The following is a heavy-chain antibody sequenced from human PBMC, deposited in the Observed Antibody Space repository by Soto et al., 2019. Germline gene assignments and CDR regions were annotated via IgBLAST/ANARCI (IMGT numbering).Heavy chain of an antibody. V-gene: IGHV3-7*01. J-gene: IGHJ6*02. D-gene: IGHD5-12*01. Sequence: GGSLRLSCAASGFTLSSYWMTWVRQAPGKGLEWVANIKQDGSEKYSVDSVKGRFTISRDNAKNTLYLQMNSLRAEDTAVYYCAKEGGPTVVATKYYYYYYGMDVWGQGTTVTVSS. CDR2: IKQDGSEK. CDR1: GFTLSSYW. CDR3: AKEGGPTVVATKYYYYYYGMDV.